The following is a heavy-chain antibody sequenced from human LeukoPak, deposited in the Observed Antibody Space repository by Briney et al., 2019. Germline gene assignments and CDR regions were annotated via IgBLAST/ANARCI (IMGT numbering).Heavy chain of an antibody. CDR1: GFTFYDYY. CDR2: ISSSSSYI. CDR3: ARSAYSSSSIDY. V-gene: IGHV3-21*05. J-gene: IGHJ4*02. D-gene: IGHD6-6*01. Sequence: GGSLRLSCAASGFTFYDYYMNWVRQAPGKGLEWDSYISSSSSYIYYADSVKGRFTISGDNAKNSLYLQMNSLRAEDTAVYYCARSAYSSSSIDYWGQGTLVTVSS.